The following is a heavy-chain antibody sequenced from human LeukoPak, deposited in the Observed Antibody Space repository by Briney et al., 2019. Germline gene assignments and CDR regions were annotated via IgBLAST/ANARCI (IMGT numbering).Heavy chain of an antibody. D-gene: IGHD2-15*01. CDR2: IYYSGST. Sequence: SQTLSLTCTVSGGSISSGGYYCTWIRQHPGKGLEWIGDIYYSGSTYYNPSLKSRVTISIDTSKNQFSLELRSVTAADTAVYYCARGGILVVVPPGDYGMDVWGQGTTVTVSS. V-gene: IGHV4-31*03. J-gene: IGHJ6*02. CDR1: GGSISSGGYY. CDR3: ARGGILVVVPPGDYGMDV.